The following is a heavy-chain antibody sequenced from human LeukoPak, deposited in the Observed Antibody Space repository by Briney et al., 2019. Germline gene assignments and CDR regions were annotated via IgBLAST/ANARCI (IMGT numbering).Heavy chain of an antibody. J-gene: IGHJ2*01. V-gene: IGHV5-51*01. D-gene: IGHD6-19*01. CDR1: GYSFSCYW. CDR3: ARFPRVAVAGYRYFDL. CDR2: IYPGDSDT. Sequence: MHGESLKISCKGSGYSFSCYWIAWVRQMPGKGLEWMGIIYPGDSDTRYNPSFQGQVTISADNSISTAYLQWSSLKASDTAMYYCARFPRVAVAGYRYFDLWGRGTLVTVSS.